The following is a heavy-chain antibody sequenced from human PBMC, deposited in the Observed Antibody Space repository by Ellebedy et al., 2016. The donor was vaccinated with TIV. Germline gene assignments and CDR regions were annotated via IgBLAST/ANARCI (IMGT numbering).Heavy chain of an antibody. CDR2: ISSSGIYI. CDR1: GFTSSSYS. Sequence: GESLKISCAASGFTSSSYSMNWVRQAPGKGLEWVSSISSSGIYIYYADSVKGRFTISRDNAKNSLYPQMNSLRDEDTAVYYCAREGSGFDPWGRGTLVTVSS. CDR3: AREGSGFDP. J-gene: IGHJ5*02. V-gene: IGHV3-21*01.